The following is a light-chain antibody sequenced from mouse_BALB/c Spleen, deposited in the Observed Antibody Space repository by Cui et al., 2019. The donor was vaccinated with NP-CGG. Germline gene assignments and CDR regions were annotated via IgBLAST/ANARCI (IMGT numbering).Light chain of an antibody. CDR2: GTN. CDR3: ALWYSNHWV. J-gene: IGLJ1*01. Sequence: QAVLTHESAPTTSPGETVTFTCRSSTGAVTTSNYANWVQEKPDHLFTGLIGGTNNRVPGVPARFSGSLIGDKAALTITGAQTEDEAIYFCALWYSNHWVFGGGTKLTVL. CDR1: TGAVTTSNY. V-gene: IGLV1*01.